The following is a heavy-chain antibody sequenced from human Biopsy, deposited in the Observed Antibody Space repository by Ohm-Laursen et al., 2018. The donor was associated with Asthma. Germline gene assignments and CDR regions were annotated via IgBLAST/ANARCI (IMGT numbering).Heavy chain of an antibody. CDR2: ISGNGDNT. CDR1: EFPFSSYS. D-gene: IGHD2-15*01. Sequence: GSLRLSCTASEFPFSSYSMSWVRQPPGKGLEWVASISGNGDNTHYTDSVQGRFIISRDNSKNTLYLQMNSLRAEDTAIYFCARVLESCDWGPFYFLALDVWGQGTLVAVSS. V-gene: IGHV3-23*01. CDR3: ARVLESCDWGPFYFLALDV. J-gene: IGHJ6*02.